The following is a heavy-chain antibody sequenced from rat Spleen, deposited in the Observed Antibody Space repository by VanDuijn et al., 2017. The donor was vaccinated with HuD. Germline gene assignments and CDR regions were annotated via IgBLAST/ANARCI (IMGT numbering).Heavy chain of an antibody. D-gene: IGHD1-10*01. Sequence: EVQLVESGGGLVQPGRSLKISCVASGFTFNNYWMTWIRQAPGKGLEWVASITNTGGSTYYRDSVKGRFTISRDNAKSSLYLQMDSLRSEDTATYYCTTDRGTTLVDYWGQGVMVTVSS. J-gene: IGHJ2*01. V-gene: IGHV5-31*01. CDR2: ITNTGGST. CDR3: TTDRGTTLVDY. CDR1: GFTFNNYW.